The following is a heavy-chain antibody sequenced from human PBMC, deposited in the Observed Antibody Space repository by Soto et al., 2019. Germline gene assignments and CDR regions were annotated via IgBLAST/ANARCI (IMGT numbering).Heavy chain of an antibody. CDR2: VYTSDYT. CDR3: ARSAGHSVDFFYYCGMDV. V-gene: IGHV4-4*08. D-gene: IGHD5-12*01. Sequence: QMQLQESGPGLVKPSETLSLNCSVSGASIRSYYWHWIRQPPGKGLECIGYVYTSDYTRYSSSLKSRVTISVDTSKSQFYLGLNSVTAADTAVYYCARSAGHSVDFFYYCGMDVWDQGTTVTVSS. J-gene: IGHJ6*01. CDR1: GASIRSYY.